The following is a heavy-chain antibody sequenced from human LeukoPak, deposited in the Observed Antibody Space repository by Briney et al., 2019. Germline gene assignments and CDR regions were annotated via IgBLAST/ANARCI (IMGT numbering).Heavy chain of an antibody. D-gene: IGHD3-10*01. CDR1: GGTFSSYA. CDR3: AKFHYYYGSGIFDAFDI. Sequence: SVKVSCKASGGTFSSYAISWVRQAPGQGLEWMGGIIPIFGTANYAQKFQGRVTITADESTSTAYMELSSLRSEDTAVYYCAKFHYYYGSGIFDAFDIWGLGTMVTVSS. V-gene: IGHV1-69*13. CDR2: IIPIFGTA. J-gene: IGHJ3*02.